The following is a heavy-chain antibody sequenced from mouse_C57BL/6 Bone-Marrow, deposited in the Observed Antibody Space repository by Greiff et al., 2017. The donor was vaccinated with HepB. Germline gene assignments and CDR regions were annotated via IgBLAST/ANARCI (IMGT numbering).Heavy chain of an antibody. CDR3: ARDYGSSYWFAY. CDR2: IYPGSGST. J-gene: IGHJ3*01. Sequence: QVQLQQPGAELVKPGASVKMSCKASGYTFTSYWITWVKQRPGQGLEWIGDIYPGSGSTNYNEKFKSKATLTVDTSPSTAYMQLSSLTSEDSAVYYCARDYGSSYWFAYWGQGTLVTVSA. V-gene: IGHV1-55*01. CDR1: GYTFTSYW. D-gene: IGHD1-1*01.